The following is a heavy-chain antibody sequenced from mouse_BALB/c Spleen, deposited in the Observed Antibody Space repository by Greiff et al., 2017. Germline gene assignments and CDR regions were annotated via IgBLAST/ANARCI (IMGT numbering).Heavy chain of an antibody. V-gene: IGHV5-12-1*01. CDR2: ISSGGGST. J-gene: IGHJ4*01. CDR3: ARGGNYGAMDY. D-gene: IGHD2-1*01. Sequence: EVKLVESGGGLVKPGGSLKLSCAASGFAFSSYDMSWVRQTPEKRLEWVAYISSGGGSTYYPDTVKGRFTISRDNAKNTLYLQMSSLKSEDTAMYYCARGGNYGAMDYWGQGTSVTVSS. CDR1: GFAFSSYD.